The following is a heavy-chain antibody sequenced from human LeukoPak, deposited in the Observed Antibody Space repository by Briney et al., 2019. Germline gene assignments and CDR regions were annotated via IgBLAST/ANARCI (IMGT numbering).Heavy chain of an antibody. Sequence: PSETLSLTCTVSGGSISSYYWSWIRQPPGKGLEWIGYIYYSGSTNYNPSLKSRVTISVDTSKNQFSLKLSSVTAADTAVYYCARADTMVRGENWFDPWGQGTLVTVSS. CDR3: ARADTMVRGENWFDP. CDR1: GGSISSYY. D-gene: IGHD3-10*01. J-gene: IGHJ5*02. CDR2: IYYSGST. V-gene: IGHV4-59*01.